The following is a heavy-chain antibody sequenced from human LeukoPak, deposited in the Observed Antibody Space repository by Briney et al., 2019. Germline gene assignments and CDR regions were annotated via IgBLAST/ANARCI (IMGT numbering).Heavy chain of an antibody. CDR2: IYYSGST. J-gene: IGHJ4*02. V-gene: IGHV4-31*03. CDR1: GGSISSGGYY. Sequence: KPSETLSLTCTVSGGSISSGGYYWSWIRQHPGKGLEWIGYIYYSGSTYYNPSLKSRVTISVDTSKNQFSLKLSSVTAADTAVYYCARDSSSARNSGYDYWGQGTLVTVSS. CDR3: ARDSSSARNSGYDY. D-gene: IGHD5-12*01.